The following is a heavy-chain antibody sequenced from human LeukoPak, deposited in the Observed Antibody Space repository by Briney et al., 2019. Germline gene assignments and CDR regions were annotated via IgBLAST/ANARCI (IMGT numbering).Heavy chain of an antibody. Sequence: GSSEPVSYTPSVYTFTIYGISWVRQAPGQGLEWMGWSSAYNGNTNYAQKLQGRVTMTTDTSPSTAYMDLRSLRSDDTAVYYCARDGDNGFGRHTNWFDPWGRGTLVTVSS. CDR1: VYTFTIYG. CDR2: SSAYNGNT. J-gene: IGHJ5*02. V-gene: IGHV1-18*01. CDR3: ARDGDNGFGRHTNWFDP. D-gene: IGHD3-10*01.